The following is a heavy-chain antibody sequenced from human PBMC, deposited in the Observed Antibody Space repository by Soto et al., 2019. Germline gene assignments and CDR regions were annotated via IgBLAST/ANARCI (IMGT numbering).Heavy chain of an antibody. CDR3: AAIQYGTGGYYFDY. D-gene: IGHD1-1*01. Sequence: PSETLSLTCAGYGGSFSGYYWTWIRQPPGTGLEWIGEINHSGSTNYNPSLKSRVTISVDTSKNQFSLKLSSVTAADTAMYYCAAIQYGTGGYYFDYWGQGTLVTVSS. CDR2: INHSGST. CDR1: GGSFSGYY. J-gene: IGHJ4*02. V-gene: IGHV4-34*01.